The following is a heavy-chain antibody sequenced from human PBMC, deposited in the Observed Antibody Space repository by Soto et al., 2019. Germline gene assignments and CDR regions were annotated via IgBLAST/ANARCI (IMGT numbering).Heavy chain of an antibody. CDR1: GGSTSSGDYY. Sequence: QVQLQESGPGVVKHSQILSLTCTVSGGSTSSGDYYWNWIRQSPGKGLEWIGNIYYSGGSYYNPSLKSRVTMSIDTSKNQFSLRLSSVTAADTAVYYCARAVRSVWGSYRFDYWGQGTLVTVSS. J-gene: IGHJ4*02. V-gene: IGHV4-30-4*01. CDR2: IYYSGGS. D-gene: IGHD3-16*02. CDR3: ARAVRSVWGSYRFDY.